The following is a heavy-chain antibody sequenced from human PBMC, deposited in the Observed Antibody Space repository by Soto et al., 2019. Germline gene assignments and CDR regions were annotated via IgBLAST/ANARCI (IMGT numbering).Heavy chain of an antibody. V-gene: IGHV3-23*01. CDR3: VKKVNSGPGSPYFAY. CDR2: FSTGGDVGTT. CDR1: GFTFISYS. Sequence: EVLLLESGGGLVQPGWSLRLSCAASGFTFISYSMSWVRQAPGKWLELGSGFSTGGDVGTTYSADSVKGRITISRDNSNNPLFLQMNSLRAEDTAIYYCVKKVNSGPGSPYFAYWGQGTLVTLSS. D-gene: IGHD3-10*01. J-gene: IGHJ4*01.